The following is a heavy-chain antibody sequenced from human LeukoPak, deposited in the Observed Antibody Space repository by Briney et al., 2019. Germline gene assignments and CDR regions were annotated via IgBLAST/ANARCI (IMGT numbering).Heavy chain of an antibody. CDR2: IYYSGST. J-gene: IGHJ5*02. V-gene: IGHV4-31*03. CDR1: GGPISSGGYY. Sequence: SHTLSLTCTVSGGPISSGGYYWSWIRQHPGKGLEWIGYIYYSGSTYYNPSLKSRVTISVDTSKNQFSLKLSSVTAADTAVYYCARDLGGYGDYPNWFDPWGQGTPVTVSS. CDR3: ARDLGGYGDYPNWFDP. D-gene: IGHD4-17*01.